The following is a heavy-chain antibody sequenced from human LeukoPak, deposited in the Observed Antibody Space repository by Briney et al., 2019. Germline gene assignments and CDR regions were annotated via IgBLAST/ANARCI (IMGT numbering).Heavy chain of an antibody. D-gene: IGHD3-10*01. CDR2: IYYSGST. Sequence: SETLSLTCTVSGGSISSGDYYWSWIRQHPGKGLEWIGYIYYSGSTYYNPSLKSRVTISLDTSKNQFSLKLSTVTAADTAVYYCARDQEDSGTDYWGQGTLVTVSS. V-gene: IGHV4-31*03. J-gene: IGHJ4*02. CDR1: GGSISSGDYY. CDR3: ARDQEDSGTDY.